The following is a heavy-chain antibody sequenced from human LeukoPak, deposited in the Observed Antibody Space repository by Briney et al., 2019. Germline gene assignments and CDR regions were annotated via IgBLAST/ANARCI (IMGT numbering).Heavy chain of an antibody. D-gene: IGHD2-15*01. CDR3: ARASGGFCSGGSCYTAYYGMDV. Sequence: GGSLRLSCAASGFTFSSYAMHWVAQAPGKGLEWVAGILYVGIIKYYAASGNGRLTKSRDPSPRTLYLQMDSLRAEDTAVYYCARASGGFCSGGSCYTAYYGMDVWGKGTTVTVSS. V-gene: IGHV3-30*04. CDR1: GFTFSSYA. CDR2: ILYVGIIK. J-gene: IGHJ6*04.